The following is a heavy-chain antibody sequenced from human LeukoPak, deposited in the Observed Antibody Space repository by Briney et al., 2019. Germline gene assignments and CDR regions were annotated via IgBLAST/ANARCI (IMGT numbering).Heavy chain of an antibody. CDR1: GGSISSSSYY. J-gene: IGHJ4*02. CDR3: ARRDYDFWSGYSPGVFDY. V-gene: IGHV4-39*01. Sequence: PSETLSLTCTVSGGSISSSSYYWGWIRQPPGKGLEWIGSIYYSGSTYYNPSPKSRVTISVDTSKNQFSLKLSSVTAADTAVYYCARRDYDFWSGYSPGVFDYWGQGTLVTVSS. CDR2: IYYSGST. D-gene: IGHD3-3*01.